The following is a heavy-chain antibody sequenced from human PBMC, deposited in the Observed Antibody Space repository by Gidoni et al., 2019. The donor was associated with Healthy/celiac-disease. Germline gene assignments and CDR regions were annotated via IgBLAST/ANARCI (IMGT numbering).Heavy chain of an antibody. V-gene: IGHV1-69*06. CDR2: IIPIFGTA. D-gene: IGHD6-13*01. Sequence: QVQLVQSGAEVQKPGSSVKVSCKASGGTFSSYAISWVRQAPGQGLEWMGGIIPIFGTANYAQKFQGRVTITADKSTSTAYMELSSLRSEDTAVYYCARVPHGSSSWYYYGMDVWGQGTTVTVSS. CDR1: GGTFSSYA. J-gene: IGHJ6*02. CDR3: ARVPHGSSSWYYYGMDV.